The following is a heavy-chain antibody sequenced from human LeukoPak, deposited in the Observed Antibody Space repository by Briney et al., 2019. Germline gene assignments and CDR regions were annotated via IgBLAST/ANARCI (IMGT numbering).Heavy chain of an antibody. Sequence: GGSLRLSCAASGFTFSSYGMHWVRQAPGKGLEWVAFIRYDGSNKHYADSVKGRFTISRDDSKNTVYLEMSSLRDEDTAVYYCATAWQLGYWGQGTLVTVSS. CDR2: IRYDGSNK. CDR3: ATAWQLGY. D-gene: IGHD1-1*01. V-gene: IGHV3-30*02. CDR1: GFTFSSYG. J-gene: IGHJ4*02.